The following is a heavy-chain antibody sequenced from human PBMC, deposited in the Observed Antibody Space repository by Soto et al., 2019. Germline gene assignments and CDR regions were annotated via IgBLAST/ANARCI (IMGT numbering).Heavy chain of an antibody. D-gene: IGHD2-15*01. CDR1: GFTFSSYA. J-gene: IGHJ4*02. V-gene: IGHV3-23*01. Sequence: EVQLLESGGGLVQPGGSLRLSCAAPGFTFSSYAMSWVRQAPGKGMEWVAAISGSGGSTYYADSVKGLFTISRENSKNTLYLQMNSLRAEDAAVYYCAKDLVGSNADYYDYWGQGTLVTVSS. CDR2: ISGSGGST. CDR3: AKDLVGSNADYYDY.